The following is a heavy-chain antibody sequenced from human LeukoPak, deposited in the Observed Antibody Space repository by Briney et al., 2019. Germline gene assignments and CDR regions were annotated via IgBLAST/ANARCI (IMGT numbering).Heavy chain of an antibody. CDR1: GFSFSSYG. J-gene: IGHJ4*02. CDR2: IRSDGSNK. Sequence: WGSLRLSCAGSGFSFSSYGMHWVRQAPGKGLEWMAFIRSDGSNKYYADSVKGRFTISRDNAKNTLYLQMNSLRAEDTAVYYCARAVEWELLTFWGQGTLVTVSS. CDR3: ARAVEWELLTF. D-gene: IGHD1-26*01. V-gene: IGHV3-30*02.